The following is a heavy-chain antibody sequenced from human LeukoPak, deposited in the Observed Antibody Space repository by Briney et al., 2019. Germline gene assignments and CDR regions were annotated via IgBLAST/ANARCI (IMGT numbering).Heavy chain of an antibody. CDR1: GGSISSSSYY. CDR2: IYYSGST. J-gene: IGHJ3*02. CDR3: ARSRTYYDFWSDRPDDAFDI. D-gene: IGHD3-3*01. Sequence: SETLSLTCTVSGGSISSSSYYWGWIRQPPGKGLEWIGSIYYSGSTYYNPSLKSRVTISVDTSKNQFSLKLSSVTAADTAVYYCARSRTYYDFWSDRPDDAFDIWGQGTMVTVSS. V-gene: IGHV4-39*07.